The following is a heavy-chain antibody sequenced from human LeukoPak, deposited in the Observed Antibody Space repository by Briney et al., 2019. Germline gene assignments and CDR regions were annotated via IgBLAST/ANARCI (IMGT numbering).Heavy chain of an antibody. D-gene: IGHD6-19*01. CDR3: AIVYRSSGDSYYFDY. J-gene: IGHJ4*02. CDR1: GFTFSDYY. V-gene: IGHV3-11*06. CDR2: ISSSSSYT. Sequence: GGSLRLSCAASGFTFSDYYMSWIRQAPGKGLEWVSYISSSSSYTNYADSVKGRFTISRDNAKNSLYLQMNSLRAEDTAVYYCAIVYRSSGDSYYFDYWGQGTLVTVSS.